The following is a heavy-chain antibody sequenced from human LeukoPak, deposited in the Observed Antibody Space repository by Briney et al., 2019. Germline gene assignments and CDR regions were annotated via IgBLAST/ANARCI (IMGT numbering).Heavy chain of an antibody. CDR2: INPNSGGT. CDR1: GYRFTVYS. Sequence: ASVKVSCKASGYRFTVYSMHWVRQAPGQVLEWMGWINPNSGGTNFAQKFQGWVTMTRDTSITTVYMELSRLRSDDTAVYYCARDRVFCGGDCYPDAFDIWGQGTVVTVSS. CDR3: ARDRVFCGGDCYPDAFDI. D-gene: IGHD2-21*02. V-gene: IGHV1-2*04. J-gene: IGHJ3*02.